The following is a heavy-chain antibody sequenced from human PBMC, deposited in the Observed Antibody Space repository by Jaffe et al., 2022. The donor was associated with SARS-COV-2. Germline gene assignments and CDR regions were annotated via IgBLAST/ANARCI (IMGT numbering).Heavy chain of an antibody. Sequence: QLQLQESGPGLVKPSETLSLTCTVSGGSISSSSYYWGWIRQPPGKGLEWIGSIYYSGSTYYNPSLKSRVTISVDTSKNQFSLKLSSVTAADTAVYYCARPGIAARPDAFDIWGQGTMVTVSS. CDR2: IYYSGST. J-gene: IGHJ3*02. V-gene: IGHV4-39*01. CDR1: GGSISSSSYY. CDR3: ARPGIAARPDAFDI. D-gene: IGHD6-6*01.